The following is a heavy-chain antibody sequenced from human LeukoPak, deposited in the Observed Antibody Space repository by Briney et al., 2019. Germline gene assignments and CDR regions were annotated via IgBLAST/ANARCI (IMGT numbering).Heavy chain of an antibody. V-gene: IGHV3-30*18. D-gene: IGHD5-18*01. CDR3: AKVDTAMVLDY. CDR2: ISYDGSNK. Sequence: GGSLRLSCTASGFTFSSCGMHWVRQAPGKGLEWVAVISYDGSNKYYADSVKGRFTISRDNSKNTLYLQINSLIAEDTAVYYCAKVDTAMVLDYWGQGTLVTVSS. CDR1: GFTFSSCG. J-gene: IGHJ4*02.